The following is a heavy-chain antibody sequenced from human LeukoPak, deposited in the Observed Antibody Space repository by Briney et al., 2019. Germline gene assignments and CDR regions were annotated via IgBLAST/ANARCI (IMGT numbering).Heavy chain of an antibody. V-gene: IGHV4-38-2*02. CDR3: ARADYYVSSGYYFDY. CDR1: AYSISSGYY. J-gene: IGHJ4*02. Sequence: SETLSLTCTVSAYSISSGYYWGWIRQAPGKGLEWIGSIYHSGNTYYNPSLKSRVTISVDTSKNQFSLKLSSVTAADTAVYYCARADYYVSSGYYFDYWGQGTLVTVSS. CDR2: IYHSGNT. D-gene: IGHD3-22*01.